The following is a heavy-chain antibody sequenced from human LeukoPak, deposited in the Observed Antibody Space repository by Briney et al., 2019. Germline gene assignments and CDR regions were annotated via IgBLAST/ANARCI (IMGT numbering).Heavy chain of an antibody. V-gene: IGHV4-34*01. CDR3: ARVPPPYYYYGMDV. J-gene: IGHJ6*02. Sequence: PSETLSLTCAVYGGSFSGYYWSWIRQPPGKGLEWIGEINHSGSTNYNPSLKSRVTISVDTSKNRFSLKLSSVTAADTAVYYCARVPPPYYYYGMDVWGQGTTVTVSS. CDR1: GGSFSGYY. CDR2: INHSGST.